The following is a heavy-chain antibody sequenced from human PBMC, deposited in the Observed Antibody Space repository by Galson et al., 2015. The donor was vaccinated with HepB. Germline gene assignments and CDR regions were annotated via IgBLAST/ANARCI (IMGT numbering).Heavy chain of an antibody. CDR3: ARGIAAAGTYDYFDY. CDR2: ISSNGGST. D-gene: IGHD6-13*01. Sequence: LRLSCAASGFTFSSYAMHWVRQAPGKGLEYVSAISSNGGSTYYANSVKGRFTISRDNSKNTLYLQMGSLRAEDMAVYYCARGIAAAGTYDYFDYWGQGTLVTVSS. CDR1: GFTFSSYA. J-gene: IGHJ4*02. V-gene: IGHV3-64*01.